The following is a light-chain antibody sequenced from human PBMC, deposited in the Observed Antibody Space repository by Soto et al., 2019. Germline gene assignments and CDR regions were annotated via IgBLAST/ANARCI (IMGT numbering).Light chain of an antibody. J-gene: IGKJ4*01. CDR3: QQLNSYSFT. CDR1: QGISSY. CDR2: AAS. Sequence: DIQLTQSPSFLSESVGDRVTITCRASQGISSYLAWYQQKPGKAPKLLIYAASTLQSGVPSRFSGSGSGTEFTLTISSLQPQDFATYYCQQLNSYSFTFGGGTKVEIK. V-gene: IGKV1-9*01.